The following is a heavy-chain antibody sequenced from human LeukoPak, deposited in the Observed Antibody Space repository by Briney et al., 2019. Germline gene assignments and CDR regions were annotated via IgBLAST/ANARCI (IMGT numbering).Heavy chain of an antibody. CDR3: AREGSGSSVDAFDI. CDR1: GYTFSSYG. J-gene: IGHJ3*02. V-gene: IGHV1-18*01. Sequence: GASVKVSCKASGYTFSSYGISWVRQAPGQGLEWMGWISAYNGNTNYAQKLQGRVTMTTDTSTSTAYMELRSLRSDDTAVYYCAREGSGSSVDAFDIWGQGTMVTVSS. CDR2: ISAYNGNT. D-gene: IGHD3-10*01.